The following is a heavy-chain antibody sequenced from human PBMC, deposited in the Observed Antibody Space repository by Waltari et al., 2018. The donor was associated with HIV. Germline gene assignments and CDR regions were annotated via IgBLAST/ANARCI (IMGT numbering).Heavy chain of an antibody. CDR3: ARDPGYSSSWYFFDY. CDR1: GYTFTSYA. D-gene: IGHD6-13*01. CDR2: INAGNGNT. V-gene: IGHV1-3*01. J-gene: IGHJ4*02. Sequence: QVQLVQSGAEVKKPGASVKVSCKASGYTFTSYAMHWVRQAPGQRLEWMGWINAGNGNTKYSQKFQGRVTITRDTSASTAYMELSSLRSEDTAVYYCARDPGYSSSWYFFDYWGQGTLVTVSS.